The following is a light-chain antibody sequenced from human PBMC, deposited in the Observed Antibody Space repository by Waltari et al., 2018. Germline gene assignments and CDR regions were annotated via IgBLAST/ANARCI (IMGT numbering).Light chain of an antibody. CDR2: DAS. J-gene: IGKJ4*01. CDR1: QSVTNN. CDR3: QQYNNWPLT. V-gene: IGKV3-15*01. Sequence: ERVMTQSPATLSVSPGERATLSCRASQSVTNNLAWYQQKVGQAPRLLNYDASTRATGIAARFSGSGSGTEFTLTISSLQSEDFAVYYCQQYNNWPLTFGGGTKVEIK.